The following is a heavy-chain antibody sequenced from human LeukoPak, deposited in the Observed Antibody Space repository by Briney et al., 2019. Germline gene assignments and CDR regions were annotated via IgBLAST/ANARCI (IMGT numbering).Heavy chain of an antibody. CDR3: ARVLSLGVTVTRYFDL. CDR2: ISSSSSTI. CDR1: GFTFSSYS. J-gene: IGHJ2*01. D-gene: IGHD4-17*01. Sequence: GGSPRLSCAASGFTFSSYSMNWVRQAPGKGLEWVSYISSSSSTIYYADSVKGRFTISRDNAKNSLYLQMNSLRAEDTAVYYCARVLSLGVTVTRYFDLWGRGTLVTVSS. V-gene: IGHV3-48*01.